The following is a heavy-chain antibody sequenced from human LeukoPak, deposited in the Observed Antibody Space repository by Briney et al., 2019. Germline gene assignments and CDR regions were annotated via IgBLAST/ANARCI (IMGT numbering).Heavy chain of an antibody. Sequence: SETLSLTCTVSGGSISSYYWSWIRQPPGKGLEWIGYIYYSGSTYYNPSLKSRVTISVDTSKNQFSLKLSSVTAADTAVYYCASSKEYQLLKNDYWGQGTLVTVSS. V-gene: IGHV4-59*08. CDR2: IYYSGST. D-gene: IGHD2-2*01. CDR1: GGSISSYY. CDR3: ASSKEYQLLKNDY. J-gene: IGHJ4*02.